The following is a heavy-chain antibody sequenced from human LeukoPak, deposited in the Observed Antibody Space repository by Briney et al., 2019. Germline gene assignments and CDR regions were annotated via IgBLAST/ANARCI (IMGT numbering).Heavy chain of an antibody. D-gene: IGHD5-24*01. Sequence: GGSLRLSCAASGFSFDDYAMPWVRQGPGKGLEWVSLISGDGGSTYYGDSVKGRFTISRDNSKNSLYLEMNSLRIEDTGLYYCAKDKGDGEYVDYWGQGTLVTVSS. V-gene: IGHV3-43*02. CDR1: GFSFDDYA. CDR3: AKDKGDGEYVDY. CDR2: ISGDGGST. J-gene: IGHJ4*02.